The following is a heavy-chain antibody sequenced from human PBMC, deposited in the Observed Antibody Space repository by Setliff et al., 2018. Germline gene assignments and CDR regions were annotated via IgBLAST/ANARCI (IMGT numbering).Heavy chain of an antibody. J-gene: IGHJ4*02. Sequence: SETLSLTCAVYGGSFSGYYWSWIRQPPGKGLEWIGEINHSGSTNYNPSLKSRVTMSVDKSRNQFSLRLTSVTAADTAIYYCTRAYSGSHDYWGQGTLVTVSS. CDR1: GGSFSGYY. CDR2: INHSGST. V-gene: IGHV4-34*01. CDR3: TRAYSGSHDY. D-gene: IGHD1-26*01.